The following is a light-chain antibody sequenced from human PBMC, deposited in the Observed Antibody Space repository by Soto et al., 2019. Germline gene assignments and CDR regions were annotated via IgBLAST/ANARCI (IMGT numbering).Light chain of an antibody. V-gene: IGLV2-14*01. Sequence: QSALIQPASVSGSPGQSITISCTGTSSDVGGYNYVSWYQQHPGKAPKLMIYDVSNRPSGVSNRFSGSKSGNTASLTISGLQAEDEADYYCSSYTSSSTPLYVFGTGTKVTVL. CDR2: DVS. J-gene: IGLJ1*01. CDR3: SSYTSSSTPLYV. CDR1: SSDVGGYNY.